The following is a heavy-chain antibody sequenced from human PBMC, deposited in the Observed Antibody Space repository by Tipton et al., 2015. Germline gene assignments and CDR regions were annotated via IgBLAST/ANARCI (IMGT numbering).Heavy chain of an antibody. V-gene: IGHV1-69*06. D-gene: IGHD1-26*01. J-gene: IGHJ5*02. CDR3: ARESGKKFKCCDT. CDR1: GYTFNDYG. Sequence: QLVQSGAEVKKPGDSLMVSCKASGYTFNDYGISWVRQDTGQGLERMGDFLPVFGTAQLTEKFQQRVKMTANMSASTFYMDLSSLTYYDTAMYYCARESGKKFKCCDTGGQGTLITGSS. CDR2: FLPVFGTA.